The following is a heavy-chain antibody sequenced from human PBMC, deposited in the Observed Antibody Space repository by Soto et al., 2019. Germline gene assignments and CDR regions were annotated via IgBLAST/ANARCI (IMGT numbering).Heavy chain of an antibody. Sequence: SETLSLTCTVSGGSISSSSYYWGWIRQPPGKGLEWIGSIYYSGSTYYNPSLKSRVTISVDTSKNQFSLKLSSVTAADTAVYYCATVYYGSGPRDAFDIWAQGTMVPVSS. CDR1: GGSISSSSYY. V-gene: IGHV4-39*01. CDR3: ATVYYGSGPRDAFDI. J-gene: IGHJ3*02. CDR2: IYYSGST. D-gene: IGHD3-10*01.